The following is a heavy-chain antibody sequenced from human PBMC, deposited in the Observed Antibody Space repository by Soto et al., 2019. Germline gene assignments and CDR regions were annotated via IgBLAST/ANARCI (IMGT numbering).Heavy chain of an antibody. CDR2: ISAYNGNT. CDR3: ARAAPTYYGSCHAFDI. Sequence: XSVKISCKASGYTFTTHGIGWVRQAPGQGLEWMGWISAYNGNTNYAQKRQGRVTMTTDTSTSTAYMGLRSLRSDDTAVYYCARAAPTYYGSCHAFDIWRKGRMFTVSS. CDR1: GYTFTTHG. J-gene: IGHJ3*02. D-gene: IGHD3-10*01. V-gene: IGHV1-18*01.